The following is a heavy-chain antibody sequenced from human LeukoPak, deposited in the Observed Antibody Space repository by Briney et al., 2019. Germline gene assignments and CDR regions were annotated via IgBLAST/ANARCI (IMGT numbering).Heavy chain of an antibody. Sequence: GGSLRLSCAASGFSFDVHAMTWVRQALGKGPEWVATIGGPAETFYADSVKGRFTISRDNTRYTLYLQMNRLRAEDSALYYCAKDWTSHNGVYDCLDFWGQGTQVTVSS. J-gene: IGHJ4*02. CDR1: GFSFDVHA. V-gene: IGHV3-23*01. D-gene: IGHD3-16*01. CDR2: IGGPAET. CDR3: AKDWTSHNGVYDCLDF.